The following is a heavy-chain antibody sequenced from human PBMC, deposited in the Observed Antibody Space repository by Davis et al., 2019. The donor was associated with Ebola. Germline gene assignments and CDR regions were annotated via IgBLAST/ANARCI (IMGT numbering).Heavy chain of an antibody. CDR2: ISGYTGNT. V-gene: IGHV1-18*04. Sequence: ASVKVSRMASRYTLTSYGISWAQQPPGQGLEWMGWISGYTGNTNYAQKLQGRVTMTTDTSTSTAYMELRSLRSDDTAVYYCARDHPWPSRTQFDPLGQGTLVTVSS. J-gene: IGHJ5*02. D-gene: IGHD1-14*01. CDR1: RYTLTSYG. CDR3: ARDHPWPSRTQFDP.